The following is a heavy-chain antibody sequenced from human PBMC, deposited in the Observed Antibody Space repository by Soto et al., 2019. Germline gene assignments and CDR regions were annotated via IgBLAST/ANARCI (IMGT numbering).Heavy chain of an antibody. J-gene: IGHJ6*02. V-gene: IGHV3-48*02. CDR2: ISSSSSTI. D-gene: IGHD1-26*01. CDR3: ARDGVGATGYYYGMGV. CDR1: GFPFSSYG. Sequence: PGGSLRLSCAASGFPFSSYGMHWVRQAPGKGLEWVSYISSSSSTIYYADSVKGRFTISRDNAKNSLYLQMNSLRDEDTAVYYCARDGVGATGYYYGMGVWGQGTTVTVSS.